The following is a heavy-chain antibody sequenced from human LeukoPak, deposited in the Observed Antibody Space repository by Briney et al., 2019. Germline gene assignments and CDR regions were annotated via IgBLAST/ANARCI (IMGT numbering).Heavy chain of an antibody. CDR3: AREPQY. V-gene: IGHV3-30-3*01. CDR1: GFTFSSYA. J-gene: IGHJ4*02. CDR2: ISYDGSNK. Sequence: PGGSLRLSCAASGFTFSSYAKHWVRQAPGKGLEWVAVISYDGSNKYYADSVKGRFTISRDNSKNTLYLQMNSLRPDDTAVYYCAREPQYWGQGTLITASS.